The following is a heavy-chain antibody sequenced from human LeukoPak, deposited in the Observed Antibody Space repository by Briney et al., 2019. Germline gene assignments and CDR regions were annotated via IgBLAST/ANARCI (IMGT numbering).Heavy chain of an antibody. CDR2: IKSKTDGGTT. V-gene: IGHV3-15*01. CDR3: TTKIPYYYDSSGFDY. CDR1: GFTFSNAW. J-gene: IGHJ4*02. Sequence: PGGSLRLSCAASGFTFSNAWMSWVRQAPGKGLEWVGRIKSKTDGGTTDYAAPVKGRFTISRDDSKNTLYLQMNSLKTEDTAVYYCTTKIPYYYDSSGFDYWGQGTLVTVSS. D-gene: IGHD3-22*01.